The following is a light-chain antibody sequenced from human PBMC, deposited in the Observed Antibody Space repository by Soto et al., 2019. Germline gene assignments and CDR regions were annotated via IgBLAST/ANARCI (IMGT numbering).Light chain of an antibody. CDR1: SNDIGGHNA. CDR2: DVT. CDR3: SSYATGGSYV. Sequence: QSALTQPASVSGSPGHSITISCTGTSNDIGGHNAVSWYQQYSGEAPRLLIYDVTSRAAGVSNRFSASKSGNTASLTISGLQAEDEADYYCSSYATGGSYVLGPGTKVTVL. J-gene: IGLJ1*01. V-gene: IGLV2-14*03.